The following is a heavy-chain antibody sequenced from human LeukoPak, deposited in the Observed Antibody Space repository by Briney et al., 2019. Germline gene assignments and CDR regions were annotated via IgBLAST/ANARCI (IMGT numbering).Heavy chain of an antibody. CDR1: GFTFSSYS. D-gene: IGHD2-2*02. V-gene: IGHV3-48*01. J-gene: IGHJ4*02. CDR2: ISSSSSTI. CDR3: ARADCSSSSCYTVAY. Sequence: PGGSLRLSCAASGFTFSSYSMNWVRQAPGKGLEWVSYISSSSSTIYYADSVKGRFTISRDNAKNSLYLQMNSLRAEDMAVYYCARADCSSSSCYTVAYWGQGTLVTVSS.